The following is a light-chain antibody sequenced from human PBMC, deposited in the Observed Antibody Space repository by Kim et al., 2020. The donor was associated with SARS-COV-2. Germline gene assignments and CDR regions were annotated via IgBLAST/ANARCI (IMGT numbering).Light chain of an antibody. J-gene: IGKJ4*01. CDR1: QSLLYTSNNKDY. Sequence: DIVMTQSPDSLAVSLGERATINCKSSQSLLYTSNNKDYLAWYQQKPGQPPKLLIYWASTRESGVPDRFSGSGSGTDFTLTISSLQAEDVAVYYCQQYYSSLLTFGGGTKLEI. V-gene: IGKV4-1*01. CDR2: WAS. CDR3: QQYYSSLLT.